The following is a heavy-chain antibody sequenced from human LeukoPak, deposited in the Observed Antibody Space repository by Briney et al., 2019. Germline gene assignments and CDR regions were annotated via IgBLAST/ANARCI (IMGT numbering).Heavy chain of an antibody. V-gene: IGHV3-23*01. CDR2: ISGSGDST. J-gene: IGHJ3*02. Sequence: GGSLRLSCAASGFTFSNYAMNWVRQAPGKGLEWVSAISGSGDSTDYADSVKGRFTISRDNPKNTLYLQVNSLRAEDTAVYYCAKDSRPQRAPDGFDIWGQGTMVTVSS. CDR1: GFTFSNYA. CDR3: AKDSRPQRAPDGFDI. D-gene: IGHD6-25*01.